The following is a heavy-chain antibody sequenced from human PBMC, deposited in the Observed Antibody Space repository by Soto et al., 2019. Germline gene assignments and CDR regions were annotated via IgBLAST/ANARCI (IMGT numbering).Heavy chain of an antibody. D-gene: IGHD2-2*01. CDR3: ARAGFCSTTSCSDAFDI. CDR2: INAGNGNT. Sequence: QVQLVQSGAEVKKPGASVKVSCKAPGYTFTNYAMHWVRQAPGQRPEWMGWINAGNGNTKFSQRFQGRVTITRDTTANIAYMELSSLTSEDTAVYYCARAGFCSTTSCSDAFDIWGQGTMVTVSS. J-gene: IGHJ3*02. CDR1: GYTFTNYA. V-gene: IGHV1-3*01.